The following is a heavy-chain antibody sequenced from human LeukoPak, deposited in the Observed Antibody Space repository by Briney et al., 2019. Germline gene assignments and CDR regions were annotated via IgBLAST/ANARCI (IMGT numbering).Heavy chain of an antibody. V-gene: IGHV3-21*01. D-gene: IGHD3-3*01. CDR1: GFTFSSYS. J-gene: IGHJ6*02. CDR2: ISSSSSYI. Sequence: GRSLRLSCAASGFTFSSYSMNWVRQAPGKGLEWVSSISSSSSYIYYADSVKGRFTISRDNAKNSLYLQMNSLRAEDTAVYYCAREGDNSYYDFWSGYYSGYYYYGMDVWGQGTTVTVSS. CDR3: AREGDNSYYDFWSGYYSGYYYYGMDV.